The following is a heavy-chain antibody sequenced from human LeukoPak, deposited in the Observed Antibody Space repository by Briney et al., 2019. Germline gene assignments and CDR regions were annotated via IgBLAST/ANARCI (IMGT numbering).Heavy chain of an antibody. Sequence: GSLRLSCAXSGFTFYNFAMSWVRQAPGKGLEWVSGISGSGGTTYYTDSVKGRFTISRDTSKNTLYLQMNSLRAEDTAVYYCARAMMVVTNLWGVFDYWGQGNLVTVSS. CDR2: ISGSGGTT. V-gene: IGHV3-23*01. CDR3: ARAMMVVTNLWGVFDY. D-gene: IGHD3-22*01. J-gene: IGHJ4*02. CDR1: GFTFYNFA.